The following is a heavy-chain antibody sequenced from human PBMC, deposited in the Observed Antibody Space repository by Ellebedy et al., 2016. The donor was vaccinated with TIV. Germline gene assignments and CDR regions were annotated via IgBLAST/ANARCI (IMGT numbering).Heavy chain of an antibody. D-gene: IGHD4-17*01. J-gene: IGHJ4*02. CDR2: IFYTGST. CDR1: GGSINNYY. CDR3: ARRYDYGDYGDYFDY. Sequence: MPSETLSLTCTVSGGSINNYYWTWIRQPPGKGLEWIGYIFYTGSTEYNPSLKNRVTMSVDTSQNQFSLRLSSVTAADTAVYYCARRYDYGDYGDYFDYWGQGTLVAVSS. V-gene: IGHV4-59*08.